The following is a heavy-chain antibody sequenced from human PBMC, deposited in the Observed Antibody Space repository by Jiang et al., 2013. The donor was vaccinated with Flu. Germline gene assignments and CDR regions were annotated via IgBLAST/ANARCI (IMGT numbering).Heavy chain of an antibody. D-gene: IGHD3-3*01. CDR2: VYYSGST. V-gene: IGHV4-59*01. CDR3: ARDYVFLEYVGGGLDV. J-gene: IGHJ6*01. CDR1: GASIGSYY. Sequence: GPGLVKPAETLSLTCTVSGASIGSYYWSWIRQPPGKGLEWIGHVYYSGSTNYNPSLESRVTISVDTSKNQFSLKLTSVTAADTAVYYCARDYVFLEYVGGGLDV.